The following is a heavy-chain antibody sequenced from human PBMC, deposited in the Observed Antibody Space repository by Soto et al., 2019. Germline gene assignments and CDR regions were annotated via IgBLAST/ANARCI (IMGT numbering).Heavy chain of an antibody. J-gene: IGHJ4*02. CDR3: AADGLHIVGATLIFDF. D-gene: IGHD1-26*01. CDR2: IVVGSGNT. Sequence: SVKVSCKASGFTFTSSAVQWVRQARGQRLEWIGWIVVGSGNTNYAQKFQERVTITRDMSTSTAYMELSSLRSEDTAVYYCAADGLHIVGATLIFDFWGQGTLVTVSS. V-gene: IGHV1-58*01. CDR1: GFTFTSSA.